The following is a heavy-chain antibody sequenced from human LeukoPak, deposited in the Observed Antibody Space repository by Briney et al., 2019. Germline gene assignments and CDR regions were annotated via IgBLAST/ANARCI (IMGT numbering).Heavy chain of an antibody. CDR3: AREVISLLGYGMDV. CDR2: INPNSGGT. Sequence: ASVKVSCKASGYTFTGYYMHWVRQAPGQGLEWMGWINPNSGGTNYAQKFQGRVTVTRDTSISTAYMELSRLRSDDTAVYYCAREVISLLGYGMDVWGQGTTVTVSS. D-gene: IGHD2/OR15-2a*01. J-gene: IGHJ6*02. V-gene: IGHV1-2*02. CDR1: GYTFTGYY.